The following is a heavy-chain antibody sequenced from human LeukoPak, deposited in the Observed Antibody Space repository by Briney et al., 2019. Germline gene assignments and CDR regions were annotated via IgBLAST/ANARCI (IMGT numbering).Heavy chain of an antibody. CDR2: ISAYNGNT. D-gene: IGHD3-22*01. CDR3: ARVGGYYYDSSGSDY. J-gene: IGHJ4*02. CDR1: GYTFTSYG. Sequence: GASVKVSCKASGYTFTSYGISWVRQAPGQGLEWMGWISAYNGNTNYAQKLQGRVTMTTDTSTSTAYMELRSLRFDDTAVYYCARVGGYYYDSSGSDYWGQGTLVTVSS. V-gene: IGHV1-18*01.